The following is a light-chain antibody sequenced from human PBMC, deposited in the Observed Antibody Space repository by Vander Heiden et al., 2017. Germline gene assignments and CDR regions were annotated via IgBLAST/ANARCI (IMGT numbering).Light chain of an antibody. J-gene: IGLJ3*02. CDR1: SSDVGSSDNH. V-gene: IGLV2-11*01. CDR2: EVF. Sequence: QSALTQPRAVSGSLGQSVTISCTGTSSDVGSSDNHVSWYQQHPGKVPKRSIYEVFKRPSGVPNRFSASKSGNTDSLTISGLQADDEADYYCCSFAGTITVLFGGGTKLTVL. CDR3: CSFAGTITVL.